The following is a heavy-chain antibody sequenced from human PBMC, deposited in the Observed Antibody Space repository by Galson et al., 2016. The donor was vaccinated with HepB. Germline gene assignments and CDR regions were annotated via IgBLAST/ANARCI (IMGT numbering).Heavy chain of an antibody. J-gene: IGHJ4*02. CDR3: ARLADFGSRSIDY. CDR2: ISDSGGT. CDR1: GDSINKRDYS. V-gene: IGHV4-30-2*01. D-gene: IGHD3-3*01. Sequence: TLSLTCGVYGDSINKRDYSWTWIRQPPGKGLEWVAYISDSGGTKYNPSLNGRVAMSVDRSKNQFSLKLYFVTAADTAVYYCARLADFGSRSIDYWGQGTLVAVSS.